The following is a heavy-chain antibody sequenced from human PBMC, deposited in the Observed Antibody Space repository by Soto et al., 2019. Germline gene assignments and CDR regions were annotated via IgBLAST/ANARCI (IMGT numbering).Heavy chain of an antibody. D-gene: IGHD1-1*01. Sequence: QVHLVESGGGVVQPGRSLRLSCAASGFTLRDYALHWVRQAPGKGLEWVAVISFDEVNKFYVESVKGRFTILRDNANNTAFLQMNSLRVEDTAVYFCAIKRTTTYFLWDALDLWSQGTMVTVSS. CDR2: ISFDEVNK. CDR1: GFTLRDYA. CDR3: AIKRTTTYFLWDALDL. V-gene: IGHV3-30-3*01. J-gene: IGHJ3*01.